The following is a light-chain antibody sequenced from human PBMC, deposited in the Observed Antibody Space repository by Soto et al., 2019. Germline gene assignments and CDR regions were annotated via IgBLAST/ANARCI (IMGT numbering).Light chain of an antibody. V-gene: IGKV3-15*01. CDR1: QSVSSN. J-gene: IGKJ1*01. CDR3: QQYGSSSWT. CDR2: GAS. Sequence: EIVMTQSPATLSVSPGERATLSCRASQSVSSNLAWYQQKPGQAPRLLIYGASTRATGIPARFSGSGSGTEFTLTISSLQSEDFAVYYCQQYGSSSWTFGRGTTVEIK.